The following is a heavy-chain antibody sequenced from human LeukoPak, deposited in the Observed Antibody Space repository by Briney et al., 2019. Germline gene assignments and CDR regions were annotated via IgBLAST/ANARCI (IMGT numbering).Heavy chain of an antibody. CDR3: ARDSGSFTPPDY. J-gene: IGHJ4*02. Sequence: EASVKVSCKASGGTFSSYAISWVRQAPGQGLEWMGRIIPILGIANYAQKFQGRVTITADKSTSTAYMELSSLRSEDTAVYYCARDSGSFTPPDYWGQGTLVTVSS. CDR1: GGTFSSYA. D-gene: IGHD1-26*01. CDR2: IIPILGIA. V-gene: IGHV1-69*04.